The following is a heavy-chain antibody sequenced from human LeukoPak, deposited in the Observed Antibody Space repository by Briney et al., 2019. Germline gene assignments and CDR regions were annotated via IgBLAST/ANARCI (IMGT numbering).Heavy chain of an antibody. Sequence: GGSLRLSCAASGFTVSSNYMSWVRQAPGKGLEWVSVIYSGGSTYYADSVKGRFTIFRDNSKNTLYLQMNSLRAEDTAVYYCARDGAGYSFDYWGQGTLVTVSS. CDR3: ARDGAGYSFDY. V-gene: IGHV3-66*02. CDR2: IYSGGST. CDR1: GFTVSSNY. D-gene: IGHD3-22*01. J-gene: IGHJ4*02.